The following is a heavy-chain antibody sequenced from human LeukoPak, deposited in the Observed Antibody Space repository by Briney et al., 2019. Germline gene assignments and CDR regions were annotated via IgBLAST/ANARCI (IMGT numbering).Heavy chain of an antibody. D-gene: IGHD1-1*01. CDR1: GFTFRSYS. CDR2: ISSSSGYI. J-gene: IGHJ3*02. V-gene: IGHV3-21*01. CDR3: ARDPNWFDI. Sequence: MAGGSLRLSCAASGFTFRSYSMNWVRQAPGKGLEWVSSISSSSGYIYYAVSVKGRFTISRDNPKNSLYLQMNSLRAEDTAVYYCARDPNWFDIWGQGTMVTVSS.